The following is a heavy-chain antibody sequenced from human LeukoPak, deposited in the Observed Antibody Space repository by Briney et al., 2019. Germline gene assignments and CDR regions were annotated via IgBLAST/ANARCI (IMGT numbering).Heavy chain of an antibody. V-gene: IGHV4-31*03. D-gene: IGHD2-2*01. CDR2: IYYSGST. CDR3: ARTRRSRLDY. CDR1: GGSISSGGYY. Sequence: SQTLFLTCTVSGGSISSGGYYWSWIRQHPGKGLEWIGYIYYSGSTYYNPSLKSRVTISVDTSKNQFSLKLSSVTAADTAVYYCARTRRSRLDYWGQGTLVTVSS. J-gene: IGHJ4*02.